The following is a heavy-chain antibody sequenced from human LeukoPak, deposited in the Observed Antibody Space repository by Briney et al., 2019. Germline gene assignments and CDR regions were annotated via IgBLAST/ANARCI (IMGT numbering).Heavy chain of an antibody. V-gene: IGHV3-21*01. Sequence: GGSLRLSCAASGFTFSAYSMNWVRQAPGKGLEWVSSISSRSTNIYYADSVKGRFTISRDNAKNSLYLQMNSLRAEDTAVYYCARPKFTTPWGSGWYGGFDYWGQGTLVTVAS. CDR3: ARPKFTTPWGSGWYGGFDY. CDR1: GFTFSAYS. CDR2: ISSRSTNI. D-gene: IGHD6-19*01. J-gene: IGHJ4*02.